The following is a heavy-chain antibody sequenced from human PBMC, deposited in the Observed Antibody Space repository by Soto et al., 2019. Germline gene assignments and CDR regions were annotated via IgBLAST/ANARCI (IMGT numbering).Heavy chain of an antibody. Sequence: PXGTLSLTGAVYGGSFSGYYWSWIRQPPGKGLEWIGEINHSGSTNYNPSLKSRVTISVDTSKNQFSLKLSSVTAADTAVYYCARFNIAIDAFDIWGQGTMVTVSS. CDR2: INHSGST. D-gene: IGHD2-21*01. V-gene: IGHV4-34*01. CDR3: ARFNIAIDAFDI. CDR1: GGSFSGYY. J-gene: IGHJ3*02.